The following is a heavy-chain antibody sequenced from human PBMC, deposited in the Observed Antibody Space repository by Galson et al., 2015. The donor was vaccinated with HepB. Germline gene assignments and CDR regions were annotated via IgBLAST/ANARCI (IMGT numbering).Heavy chain of an antibody. CDR1: GFTFSSSA. D-gene: IGHD3-9*01. CDR2: IYSGGST. Sequence: SLRLSCAASGFTFSSSAMHWVRQAPGKGLEWVSVIYSGGSTYYADSVKGRFTISRDNSKNTLYLQMNSLRAEDTAVYYCARGAGERLRYFDWLPTGPFDYWGQGTLVTVSS. CDR3: ARGAGERLRYFDWLPTGPFDY. V-gene: IGHV3-66*01. J-gene: IGHJ4*02.